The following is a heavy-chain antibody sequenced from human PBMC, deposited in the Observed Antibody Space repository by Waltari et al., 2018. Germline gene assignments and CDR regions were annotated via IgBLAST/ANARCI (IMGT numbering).Heavy chain of an antibody. CDR3: ARDDILTGYTIDY. D-gene: IGHD3-9*01. CDR1: GFIFSDFG. J-gene: IGHJ4*02. CDR2: IWHDGSNQ. V-gene: IGHV3-33*01. Sequence: QVQLVESGGGVVQPGGSLRLSCAASGFIFSDFGMHWVRQAPGKGLEWVAVIWHDGSNQYYVDSVKGRFTISRDDSRNTLYLQMNSLRAEDTAMYYCARDDILTGYTIDYWGQGTLVSVSS.